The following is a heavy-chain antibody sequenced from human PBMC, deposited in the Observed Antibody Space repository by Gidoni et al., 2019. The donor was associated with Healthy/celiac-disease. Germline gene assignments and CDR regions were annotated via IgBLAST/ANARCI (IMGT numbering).Heavy chain of an antibody. CDR1: GGSISSSLYY. Sequence: QLQLQESGPVLVKPSETLSLTCTVSGGSISSSLYYWGWIRQHPGKGLEWIRSIDYSGRTNYNPSLKSRVTISVDTSKNQFSRKRSSVTAADTAVYYCAGLRTDIVVVPAAMAFDYWGQGTLVTVSA. V-gene: IGHV4-39*01. D-gene: IGHD2-2*01. J-gene: IGHJ4*02. CDR2: IDYSGRT. CDR3: AGLRTDIVVVPAAMAFDY.